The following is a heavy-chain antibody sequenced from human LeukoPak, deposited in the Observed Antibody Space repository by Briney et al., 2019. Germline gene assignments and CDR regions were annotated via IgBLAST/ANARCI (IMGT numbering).Heavy chain of an antibody. J-gene: IGHJ4*02. D-gene: IGHD6-6*01. CDR2: INHSGST. Sequence: SETLSLTCAVYGGSFSGYYWSWIRQPPGKGLEWIGEINHSGSTNYNPSLKSRVTISVDTSKNQFSLKLSSVTAADTAVYYCARDPINPSSSIAARPDYWGQGTLVTVSS. V-gene: IGHV4-34*01. CDR1: GGSFSGYY. CDR3: ARDPINPSSSIAARPDY.